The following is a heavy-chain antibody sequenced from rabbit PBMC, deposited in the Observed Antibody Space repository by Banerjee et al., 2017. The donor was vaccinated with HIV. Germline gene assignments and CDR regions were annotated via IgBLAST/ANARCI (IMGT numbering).Heavy chain of an antibody. Sequence: QEQLEESGGDLVKPEGSLTLTCTASGFSFSSSYWICWVRQAPGKGLEWIACIYAGSNDNIYYASWAKGRFTISKTSSTTVTLQMTSLTAADTATYFCARAPTAYGYASDLWGPGTLVTVS. CDR2: IYAGSNDNI. V-gene: IGHV1S45*01. CDR1: GFSFSSSYW. CDR3: ARAPTAYGYASDL. J-gene: IGHJ6*01. D-gene: IGHD6-1*01.